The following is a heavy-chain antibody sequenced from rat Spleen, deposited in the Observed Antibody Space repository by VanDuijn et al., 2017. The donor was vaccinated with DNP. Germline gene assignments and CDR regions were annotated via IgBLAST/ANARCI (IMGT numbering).Heavy chain of an antibody. CDR3: ATTEQLGYFDY. CDR1: GFTFSHYY. D-gene: IGHD1-10*01. J-gene: IGHJ2*01. Sequence: EVQLVESGGDLVQPGRSLKLSCAASGFTFSHYYMAWVRQAPTTGLEWVASISTGRGTTYYRDSVKGRLTISRDNAKSMLYLQVDSLRPEDTATYYCATTEQLGYFDYWGQGVMVTVSS. CDR2: ISTGRGTT. V-gene: IGHV5-25*01.